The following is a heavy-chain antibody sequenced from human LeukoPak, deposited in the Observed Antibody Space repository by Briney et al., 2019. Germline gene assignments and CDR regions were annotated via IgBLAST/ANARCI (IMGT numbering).Heavy chain of an antibody. V-gene: IGHV3-7*01. CDR1: GFTFSSYW. CDR3: ARDRAQLLRYYYYYMDV. D-gene: IGHD2-15*01. Sequence: SGGSLRLSCAASGFTFSSYWMSWVRQAPGKGLEWVANIKQDGSEKYYVDSVKGRFTISRDNAKNSLYLQMNSLRAEDTAVYYCARDRAQLLRYYYYYMDVWGKGTTVTVSS. CDR2: IKQDGSEK. J-gene: IGHJ6*03.